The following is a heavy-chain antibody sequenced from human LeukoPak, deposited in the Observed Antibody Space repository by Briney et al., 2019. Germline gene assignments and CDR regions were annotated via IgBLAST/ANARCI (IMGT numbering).Heavy chain of an antibody. Sequence: GGSLRLSCAASGFTVSSNYMSWVRQAPGKGLEWVSVIYSGGTTYYADSVKGRFTISRDNSKNTLYLQMNSLRAEDTAVYYCAKDLSSCWGGGMDVWGKGTTVTVSS. V-gene: IGHV3-53*01. CDR3: AKDLSSCWGGGMDV. CDR1: GFTVSSNY. D-gene: IGHD6-13*01. J-gene: IGHJ6*04. CDR2: IYSGGTT.